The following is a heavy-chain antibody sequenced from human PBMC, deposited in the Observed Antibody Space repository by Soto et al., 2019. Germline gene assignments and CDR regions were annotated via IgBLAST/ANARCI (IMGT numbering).Heavy chain of an antibody. V-gene: IGHV2-5*02. D-gene: IGHD6-19*01. Sequence: QITLKESGPTLVKPTQTLTLTCTFSGFSLSTSGVGVGWIRQPPGKALEWLALIYWDDDKRYSPSLKSRLTITKDTSKNQVVLTMTNMDPVDTATYYCAHRPKWQWLVSRWGNRYNWFDPWGQGTLVTVAS. J-gene: IGHJ5*02. CDR1: GFSLSTSGVG. CDR3: AHRPKWQWLVSRWGNRYNWFDP. CDR2: IYWDDDK.